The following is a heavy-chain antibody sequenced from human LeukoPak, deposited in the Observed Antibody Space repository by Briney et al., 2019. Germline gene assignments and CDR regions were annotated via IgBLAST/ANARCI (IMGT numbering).Heavy chain of an antibody. CDR3: ARQTSHFTMGSFEY. J-gene: IGHJ4*02. D-gene: IGHD3-10*01. CDR1: GASIRAFY. Sequence: SETLSLTCTVSGASIRAFYWSWLRQPPGKGLEWIGCMYYSGSPYYNPSLKSRVTISMDTSKNQFSLQLSSVTAADTAMYYCARQTSHFTMGSFEYWSQGTLVTVSS. CDR2: MYYSGSP. V-gene: IGHV4-59*01.